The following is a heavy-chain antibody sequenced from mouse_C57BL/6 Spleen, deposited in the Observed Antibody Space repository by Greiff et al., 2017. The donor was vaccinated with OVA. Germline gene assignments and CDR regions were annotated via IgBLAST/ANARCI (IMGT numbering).Heavy chain of an antibody. CDR3: TRDSSGYYLAWCAY. J-gene: IGHJ3*01. Sequence: VQLHHSGAELVRPGASVPLSCKASGYTFTDYELPWVKQTPVHGLEWIGALDPDTGGTASHQKVQGKAILTADKSSSPAYMALRSRTAEDSAVYYCTRDSSGYYLAWCAYGGQGTRVTVSA. CDR2: LDPDTGGT. CDR1: GYTFTDYE. V-gene: IGHV1-15*01. D-gene: IGHD3-2*02.